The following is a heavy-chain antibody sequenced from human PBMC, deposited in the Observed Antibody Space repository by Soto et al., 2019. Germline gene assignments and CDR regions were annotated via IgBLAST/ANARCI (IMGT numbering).Heavy chain of an antibody. J-gene: IGHJ4*02. D-gene: IGHD2-15*01. CDR1: GDTFTDHT. CDR3: ASGDCSGGRCYSDFDF. CDR2: SVPTLGMA. Sequence: QVHLVQSGAEVKKPGSSVKVSCKASGDTFTDHTVTWVRRAPGQGLEWMGRSVPTLGMANYAQTFQGRVTITADTSMTTAYLELTGLTSDDSAVYYCASGDCSGGRCYSDFDFWGQGTLVTVSS. V-gene: IGHV1-69*02.